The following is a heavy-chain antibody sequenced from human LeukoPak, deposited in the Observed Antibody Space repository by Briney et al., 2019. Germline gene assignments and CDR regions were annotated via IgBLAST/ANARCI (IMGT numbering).Heavy chain of an antibody. Sequence: GGSLRLSCAASGFTFSNAWMSWVRQAPGKGLEWVGRIKSKTDGGTTDYAAPVKGGFTISRDDSKNTLYLQMNSLKTEDTAVYYCTTGYYGDYVYYYYGMDVWGQGTTVTVSS. CDR3: TTGYYGDYVYYYYGMDV. J-gene: IGHJ6*02. CDR1: GFTFSNAW. CDR2: IKSKTDGGTT. V-gene: IGHV3-15*01. D-gene: IGHD4-17*01.